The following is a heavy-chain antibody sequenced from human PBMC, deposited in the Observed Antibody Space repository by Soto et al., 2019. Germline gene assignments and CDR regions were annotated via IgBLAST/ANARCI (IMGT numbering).Heavy chain of an antibody. CDR2: IYYSGST. Sequence: SETPSLPCPFSGGSLSSYYRSWVRQPPWKGPGWIGYIYYSGSTNYNPSLKSRVTISVDTSKNQFSLKLSSVTAADTAVYYCARVSGGGSGSYYAYYYGMDVWAQGTTVTVSS. V-gene: IGHV4-59*01. CDR1: GGSLSSYY. D-gene: IGHD3-10*01. J-gene: IGHJ6*01. CDR3: ARVSGGGSGSYYAYYYGMDV.